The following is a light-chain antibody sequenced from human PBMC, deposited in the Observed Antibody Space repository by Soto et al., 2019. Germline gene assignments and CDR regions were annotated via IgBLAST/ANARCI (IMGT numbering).Light chain of an antibody. Sequence: DIVLTQSPGSLSLSPGERATLSCRASQSVDSSFFAWYQQKPGQAPRLLIYGASKRATGTPDRFSGSGSGTDFPLTITRLEPEDFAVYYCQQYVSSVTFGQGTNVEIK. J-gene: IGKJ1*01. V-gene: IGKV3-20*01. CDR2: GAS. CDR1: QSVDSSF. CDR3: QQYVSSVT.